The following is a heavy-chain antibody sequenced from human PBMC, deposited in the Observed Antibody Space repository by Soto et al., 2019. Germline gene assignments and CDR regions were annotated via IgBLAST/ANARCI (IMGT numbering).Heavy chain of an antibody. V-gene: IGHV1-2*02. CDR1: GYTFTGYY. J-gene: IGHJ4*02. Sequence: GASVKVSCKASGYTFTGYYMHWVRQAPGQGLEWMGWINPITGGTNYAPKFQGRVTMTRDTSITTAYMELSRLRSDDTAVYYCARNYYDSSDRDYLDYWGQGTPVTVSS. D-gene: IGHD3-22*01. CDR3: ARNYYDSSDRDYLDY. CDR2: INPITGGT.